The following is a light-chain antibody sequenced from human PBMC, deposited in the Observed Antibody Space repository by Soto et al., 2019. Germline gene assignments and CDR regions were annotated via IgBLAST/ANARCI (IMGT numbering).Light chain of an antibody. V-gene: IGKV1-12*01. CDR1: RDIGSW. Sequence: DIQMTQSPSSVSASVGDRVTITCRASRDIGSWLAWYQQKPGRAPNLLIFAASSLHSGVPSRFSGSGSGTDFTLTISSLQPEDFATYYCQQANSFPYTFGQGTKLEIK. J-gene: IGKJ2*01. CDR2: AAS. CDR3: QQANSFPYT.